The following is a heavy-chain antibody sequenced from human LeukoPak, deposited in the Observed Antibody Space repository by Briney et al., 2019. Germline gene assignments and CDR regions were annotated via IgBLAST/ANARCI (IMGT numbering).Heavy chain of an antibody. J-gene: IGHJ4*02. D-gene: IGHD6-13*01. CDR1: GFTVSSNY. CDR2: IYSGGST. V-gene: IGHV3-66*01. Sequence: GGSLRLSCAASGFTVSSNYKSWVRQAPGKGLEWVSVIYSGGSTYYADSVKGRFTISRDNSKNTLYLQMNSLRAEDTAVYYCARDGADSSWYYDYWGQGTLVTVSS. CDR3: ARDGADSSWYYDY.